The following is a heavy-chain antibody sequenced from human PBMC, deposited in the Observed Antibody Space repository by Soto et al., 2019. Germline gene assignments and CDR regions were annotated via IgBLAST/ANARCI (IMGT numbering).Heavy chain of an antibody. CDR1: GGSFSGYY. J-gene: IGHJ6*03. CDR2: INHSGST. D-gene: IGHD4-17*01. Sequence: SETLSLTCAVYGGSFSGYYWSWIRQPPGKGLEWIGEINHSGSTNYNPSLKSRVTISVDTSKNQFSLKLSSVTAADTAVYYCARAVRYYYYMDVWGKGTTVTVSS. CDR3: ARAVRYYYYMDV. V-gene: IGHV4-34*01.